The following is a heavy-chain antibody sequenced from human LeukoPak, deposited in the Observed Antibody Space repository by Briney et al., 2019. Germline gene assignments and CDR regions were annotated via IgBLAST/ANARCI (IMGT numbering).Heavy chain of an antibody. V-gene: IGHV3-23*01. Sequence: PGGSLRLSCAASGFTFSSYAMSWVRQAPGKGLEWVSAISGGGGSTYYADSVKGRFTISRDNSKNTLYLQMNSLRAEDTAVYYCARGPFRGRGRVVVVAAGAFDIWGQGTMVTVSS. J-gene: IGHJ3*02. D-gene: IGHD2-15*01. CDR1: GFTFSSYA. CDR2: ISGGGGST. CDR3: ARGPFRGRGRVVVVAAGAFDI.